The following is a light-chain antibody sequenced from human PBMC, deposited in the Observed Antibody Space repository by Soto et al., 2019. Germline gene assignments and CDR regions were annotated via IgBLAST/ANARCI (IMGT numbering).Light chain of an antibody. CDR1: SGHSSYA. V-gene: IGLV4-69*01. CDR2: LNSDGSH. J-gene: IGLJ3*02. Sequence: QLVLTQSPSASASLGATVKLTCTLSSGHSSYAIAWHQQQPEKGPRYLMKLNSDGSHSKGDGIPDRFSGSSSGAERYITISSLQSEDEADYYCQTWGTGPCVFGGGTKLTVL. CDR3: QTWGTGPCV.